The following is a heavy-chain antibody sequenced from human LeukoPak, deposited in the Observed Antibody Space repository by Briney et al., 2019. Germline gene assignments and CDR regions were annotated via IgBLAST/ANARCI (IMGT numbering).Heavy chain of an antibody. J-gene: IGHJ4*02. CDR2: IYYSGST. CDR1: GGSISSGGYY. CDR3: AREILETGTTV. V-gene: IGHV4-31*03. Sequence: SETLSLTCTVSGGSISSGGYYWSWIRQHPGKGLEWIGYIYYSGSTYYNPSLKSRATISVDTSKNQFSLKLSSVTAADTAVYYCAREILETGTTVWGQGTLVTVSS. D-gene: IGHD1-7*01.